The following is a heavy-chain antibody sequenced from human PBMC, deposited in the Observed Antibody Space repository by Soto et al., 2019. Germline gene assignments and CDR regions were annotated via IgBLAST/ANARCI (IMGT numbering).Heavy chain of an antibody. Sequence: GGSLRLSCAASGFTFSSYGMHWVRQAPGKGLEWVAVIWYDGSNKYYADSVKGRFTISRDNSKNTLYLQMNSLRAEDTAVYYCARLREEQWLIHYYYYGMDVWGQGTTVTVSS. CDR1: GFTFSSYG. D-gene: IGHD6-19*01. J-gene: IGHJ6*02. CDR3: ARLREEQWLIHYYYYGMDV. V-gene: IGHV3-33*01. CDR2: IWYDGSNK.